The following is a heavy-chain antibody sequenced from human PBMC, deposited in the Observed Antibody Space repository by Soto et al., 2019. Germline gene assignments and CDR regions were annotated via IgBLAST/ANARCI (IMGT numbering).Heavy chain of an antibody. CDR1: GFTFSSYA. V-gene: IGHV3-23*01. J-gene: IGHJ5*02. Sequence: EVQLLESGGGLVQPGGSLRLSCAASGFTFSSYAMSWVRQAPGKGLEWVSAISGSGGITYYADSVKGRFTISRDNSKNTLYLQRNSLGAEDTAVYYCAKGTRYSSGWYDNWGQGTLVTVSS. CDR3: AKGTRYSSGWYDN. CDR2: ISGSGGIT. D-gene: IGHD6-19*01.